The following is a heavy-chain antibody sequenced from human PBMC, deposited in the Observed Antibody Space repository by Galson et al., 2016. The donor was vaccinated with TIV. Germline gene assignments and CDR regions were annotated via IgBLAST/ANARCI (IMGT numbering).Heavy chain of an antibody. V-gene: IGHV1-69*13. CDR3: AKCRNTAMDTYYYYYGLDV. CDR1: GDTLSSFV. Sequence: SVKVSCKASGDTLSSFVISWMRQAPGQGLEWMGGIIPLFGEAHYAQKFQGRVTISADESTSTVYMELSGLRSGDTAMYYCAKCRNTAMDTYYYYYGLDVWGQGTTVTVSS. D-gene: IGHD5-18*01. J-gene: IGHJ6*02. CDR2: IIPLFGEA.